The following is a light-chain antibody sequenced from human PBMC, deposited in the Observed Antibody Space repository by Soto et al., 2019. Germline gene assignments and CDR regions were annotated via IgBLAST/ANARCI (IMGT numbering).Light chain of an antibody. Sequence: DIQMTQSPSSLSASVGDRVTITCRASQSINNYLSWHQQKPGKAPKLLIYTASTLQGGVPSRFSGSGSGTEFTLTITSLQPEDFATYYCHETYSNLYTFGQGTKLEIK. CDR3: HETYSNLYT. CDR1: QSINNY. CDR2: TAS. J-gene: IGKJ2*01. V-gene: IGKV1-39*01.